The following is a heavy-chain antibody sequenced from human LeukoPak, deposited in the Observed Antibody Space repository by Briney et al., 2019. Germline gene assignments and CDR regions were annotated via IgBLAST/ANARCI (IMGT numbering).Heavy chain of an antibody. CDR1: GGTFSSYA. D-gene: IGHD6-6*01. J-gene: IGHJ4*02. CDR2: IIPILGIA. V-gene: IGHV1-69*04. Sequence: EASVKVSCKASGGTFSSYAISWVRQAPGQGLEWMGRIIPILGIANYAQKFQGRVTITADKSTSTAYMELSSLRSEDTAVYYCARGIDSSSSAYWGQGTLVTVSS. CDR3: ARGIDSSSSAY.